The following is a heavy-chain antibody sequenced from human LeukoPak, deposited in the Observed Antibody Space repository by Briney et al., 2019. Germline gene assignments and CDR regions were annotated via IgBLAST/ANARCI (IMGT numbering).Heavy chain of an antibody. CDR2: ISPADSDT. CDR3: ARPAYCGSDCLAV. V-gene: IGHV5-51*01. CDR1: GCSFTSYW. Sequence: GESLKISCMGSGCSFTSYWIAWVRQMPGKGLEWMGFISPADSDTRYSPSFQGQVTISADKSINTAYLQWSSLKASDTAMYYCARPAYCGSDCLAVWGQGTLVTVSS. J-gene: IGHJ4*02. D-gene: IGHD2-21*02.